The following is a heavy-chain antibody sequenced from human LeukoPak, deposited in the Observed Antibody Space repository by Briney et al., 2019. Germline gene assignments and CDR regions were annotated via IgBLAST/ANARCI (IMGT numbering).Heavy chain of an antibody. Sequence: SETLSLTCAVYGGSFSGYYWSWIRQPPGKGLEWIGEINHSGSTNYNPSLKSRVTISVDTSKNQFSLKLSSVTAADTAVYYCARANGIYGSGSYYFLNYYYYGMDVWGQGTTVTVSS. J-gene: IGHJ6*02. D-gene: IGHD3-10*01. CDR3: ARANGIYGSGSYYFLNYYYYGMDV. CDR1: GGSFSGYY. CDR2: INHSGST. V-gene: IGHV4-34*01.